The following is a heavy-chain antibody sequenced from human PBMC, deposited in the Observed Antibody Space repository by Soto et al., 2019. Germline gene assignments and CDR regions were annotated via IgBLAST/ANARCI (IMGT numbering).Heavy chain of an antibody. CDR2: IYYSGST. CDR1: GGSISGYY. Sequence: PSETLSLTCTVSGGSISGYYWSWIRQPPGKGLEWIGYIYYSGSTNYNPSLKSRVTISVDTSKNQFSLKLSSVTAADTAVYYCASYYDILTGYPKRDAFDICGQGTMDTVSS. J-gene: IGHJ3*02. D-gene: IGHD3-9*01. CDR3: ASYYDILTGYPKRDAFDI. V-gene: IGHV4-59*08.